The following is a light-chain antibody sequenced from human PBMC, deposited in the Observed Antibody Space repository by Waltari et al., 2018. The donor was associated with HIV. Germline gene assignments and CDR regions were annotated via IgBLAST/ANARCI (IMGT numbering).Light chain of an antibody. J-gene: IGLJ1*01. CDR2: EVN. CDR1: SSDVGGYNS. Sequence: QSALTQPASVSGSPGQSITISCSGTSSDVGGYNSVSWYQQRPGKAPKLKIYEVNSRPSGLSVRFSGSKSGNTASLTISGLQVEDEADYYCSSYTTTYTYVFGSGTKVTVL. CDR3: SSYTTTYTYV. V-gene: IGLV2-14*03.